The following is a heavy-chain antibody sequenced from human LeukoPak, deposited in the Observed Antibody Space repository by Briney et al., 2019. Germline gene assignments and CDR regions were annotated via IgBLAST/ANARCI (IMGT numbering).Heavy chain of an antibody. CDR3: AREGAGYSSSPYYYYYYMDV. CDR1: GFTFSSYS. Sequence: GGSLRLSCAASGFTFSSYSMNWVRQAPGKGLEWVSSISSSSSYIYYADSVKGRFTISRDNAKNSLYLRMNSLRAEDTAVYYCAREGAGYSSSPYYYYYYMDVWGKGTTVTVSS. CDR2: ISSSSSYI. J-gene: IGHJ6*03. D-gene: IGHD6-6*01. V-gene: IGHV3-21*01.